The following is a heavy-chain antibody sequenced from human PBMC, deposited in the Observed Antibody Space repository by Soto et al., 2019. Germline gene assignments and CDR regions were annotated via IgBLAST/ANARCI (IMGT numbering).Heavy chain of an antibody. CDR3: ARALKMATIARHLDY. V-gene: IGHV4-30-4*01. J-gene: IGHJ4*02. D-gene: IGHD5-12*01. CDR2: IYYSGST. Sequence: SETLSLTCTVSGGSISSGDYYWSWIRQPPGKGLEWIGYIYYSGSTYYNPSLKSRVTISVDTSKNQFSLKLSSVTAADTAVYYCARALKMATIARHLDYWGQGTLVNV. CDR1: GGSISSGDYY.